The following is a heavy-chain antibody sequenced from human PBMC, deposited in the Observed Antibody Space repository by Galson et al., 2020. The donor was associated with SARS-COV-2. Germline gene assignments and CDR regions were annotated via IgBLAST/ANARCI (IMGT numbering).Heavy chain of an antibody. CDR3: AREGEDTWYDYVMDA. CDR1: GFTFRTYW. J-gene: IGHJ6*02. V-gene: IGHV3-74*01. Sequence: GGSLRLSCAASGFTFRTYWMHWVRQVSGKGLEWVSRINSDGSSAIYADSVKCRLTISRDNAMNMLYLHMNSLRVDDTAVYYCAREGEDTWYDYVMDAWGQGTTVTVSS. D-gene: IGHD3-16*01. CDR2: INSDGSSA.